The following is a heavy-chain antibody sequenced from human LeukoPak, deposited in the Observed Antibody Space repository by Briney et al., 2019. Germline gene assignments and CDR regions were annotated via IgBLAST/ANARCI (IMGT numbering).Heavy chain of an antibody. CDR3: AKRGDSSGYYYVSFYYFDY. J-gene: IGHJ4*02. Sequence: GGSLRLSCAASGLTFSSYWMHWVRQAPGKGLEWVSAISGSGGSTYYADSVKGRFTISRDNSKNTLYLQMNSLRAEDTAVYYCAKRGDSSGYYYVSFYYFDYWGQGTLVTVSS. D-gene: IGHD3-22*01. CDR1: GLTFSSYW. CDR2: ISGSGGST. V-gene: IGHV3-23*01.